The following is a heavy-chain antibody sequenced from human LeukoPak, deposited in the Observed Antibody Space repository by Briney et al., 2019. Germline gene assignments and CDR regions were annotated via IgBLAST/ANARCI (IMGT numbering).Heavy chain of an antibody. Sequence: GGSLRLSCEASGFTFSSSAMSWVRQAPGKGLEWVSSISGSGGSTYYADSVKGRFTISRDNSKTTLYLQMNSLRAEDTAIYYCALHWGYWGQGTLVTVSS. CDR3: ALHWGY. CDR1: GFTFSSSA. J-gene: IGHJ4*02. V-gene: IGHV3-23*01. D-gene: IGHD3-16*01. CDR2: ISGSGGST.